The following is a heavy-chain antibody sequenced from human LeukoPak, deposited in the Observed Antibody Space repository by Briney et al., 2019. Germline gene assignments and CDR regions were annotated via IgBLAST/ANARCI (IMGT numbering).Heavy chain of an antibody. CDR3: ARALSTAGDNWFDP. D-gene: IGHD6-13*01. CDR1: GDSVSSNSAA. J-gene: IGHJ5*02. V-gene: IGHV6-1*01. CDR2: TYYRSKWYN. Sequence: SQTLSLTCAISGDSVSSNSAAWNWIRQSPSRGLEWLGRTYYRSKWYNDYAVSVKSRITINPDTSNNQFSLQLNSVTPEDTAVYYCARALSTAGDNWFDPWGQGALVTVSS.